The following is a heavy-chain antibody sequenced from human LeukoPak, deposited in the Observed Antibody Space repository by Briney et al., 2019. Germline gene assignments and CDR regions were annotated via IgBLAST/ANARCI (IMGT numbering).Heavy chain of an antibody. D-gene: IGHD3-22*01. CDR3: AKASDSSGYYEGYFQN. CDR1: GFTFSSYW. V-gene: IGHV3-7*03. Sequence: GGSLRLSCAASGFTFSSYWMSWVRQAPGKGLEWVANIKQDGSEKYYVDSVKGRFTISRDNAKNSLYLQMNSLRAEDTAVYYCAKASDSSGYYEGYFQNWGQGTLVTVSS. J-gene: IGHJ1*01. CDR2: IKQDGSEK.